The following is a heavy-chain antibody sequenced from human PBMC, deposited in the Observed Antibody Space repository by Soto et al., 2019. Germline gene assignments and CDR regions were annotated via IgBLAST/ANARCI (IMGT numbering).Heavy chain of an antibody. D-gene: IGHD2-2*01. CDR3: ARATEGGSSTSCRTPFDY. CDR2: IVPIFGTA. J-gene: IGHJ4*02. CDR1: VGGFRSYA. V-gene: IGHV1-69*01. Sequence: KGYCEAVVGGFRSYAGSCRSQDPEQGAEWMGGIVPIFGTASQTCKFQGRGTVTADESTSTAYMELSSLRSEDTAVYYCARATEGGSSTSCRTPFDYRGQGTLVTVSS.